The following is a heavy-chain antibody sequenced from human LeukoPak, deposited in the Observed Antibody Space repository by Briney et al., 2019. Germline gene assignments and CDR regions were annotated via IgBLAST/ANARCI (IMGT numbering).Heavy chain of an antibody. Sequence: ASVKVSCKASGYTFTSYAMNWVRQAPGQGLEWMGWINTNTGNPTYAQGFTGRFVFSLDTSVSTAYLQISSLKAEDTAVYYCARVQQQLGRYCYYYMDVWGKGTTVTVSS. CDR1: GYTFTSYA. V-gene: IGHV7-4-1*02. CDR2: INTNTGNP. D-gene: IGHD6-13*01. CDR3: ARVQQQLGRYCYYYMDV. J-gene: IGHJ6*03.